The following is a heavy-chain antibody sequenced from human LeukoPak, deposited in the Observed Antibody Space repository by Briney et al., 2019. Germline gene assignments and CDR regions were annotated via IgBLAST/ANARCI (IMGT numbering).Heavy chain of an antibody. J-gene: IGHJ6*03. CDR2: ISGSGGST. D-gene: IGHD5-18*01. CDR1: GFTFSSYG. CDR3: ARRWDTATPLLSYYYMDV. V-gene: IGHV3-23*01. Sequence: PGGSLRLSCAASGFTFSSYGMSWVRQAPGKGLEWVSAISGSGGSTYYADSVKGRFTISRDNSKNTLYLQMNSLRAEDTAVYYCARRWDTATPLLSYYYMDVWGKGTTVTVSS.